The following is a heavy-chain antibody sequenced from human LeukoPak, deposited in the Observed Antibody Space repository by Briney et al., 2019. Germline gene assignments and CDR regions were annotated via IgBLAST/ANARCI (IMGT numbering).Heavy chain of an antibody. CDR2: INDHGDTT. Sequence: GGSLRLSCSASGFTFSSCAMHWVRQAPGMGLEYVSGINDHGDTTHYGDSVRGRVTISRDDSKNTVHLQMSSLRAEDTAVYYCVKDPSGWYSFDYWGQGTLVTVPS. D-gene: IGHD6-19*01. J-gene: IGHJ4*02. CDR1: GFTFSSCA. V-gene: IGHV3-64D*09. CDR3: VKDPSGWYSFDY.